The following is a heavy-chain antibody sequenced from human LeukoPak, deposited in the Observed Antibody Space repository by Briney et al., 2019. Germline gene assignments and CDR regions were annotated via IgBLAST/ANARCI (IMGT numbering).Heavy chain of an antibody. D-gene: IGHD1-26*01. CDR1: GGSFSGYY. CDR2: INHSGST. Sequence: SETLSLTCAVYGGSFSGYYWSWIRQPPGKGLEWIGEINHSGSTNYNPSHKSRVTISVDTSKNQFSLKLSSVTAADTAVYYCARGEIVGATTSSFDYWGQGALVTVSS. J-gene: IGHJ4*02. CDR3: ARGEIVGATTSSFDY. V-gene: IGHV4-34*01.